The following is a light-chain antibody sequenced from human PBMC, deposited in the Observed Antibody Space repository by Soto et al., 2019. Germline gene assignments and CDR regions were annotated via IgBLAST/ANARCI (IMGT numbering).Light chain of an antibody. CDR1: QDISSY. Sequence: IQLTQSPSSLSASVGDRVTITCRASQDISSYLAWYQQKPGKAPKLLIYAASTLQSGVPSRFSRSGSGTDFTLTISSPQPEDFATYYCQQLNSYPLTFGGGTQVEIK. J-gene: IGKJ4*01. CDR3: QQLNSYPLT. V-gene: IGKV1-9*01. CDR2: AAS.